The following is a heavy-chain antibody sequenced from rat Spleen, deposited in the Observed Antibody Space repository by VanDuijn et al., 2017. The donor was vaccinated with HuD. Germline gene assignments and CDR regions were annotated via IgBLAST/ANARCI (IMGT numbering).Heavy chain of an antibody. CDR2: ISYDGSKT. J-gene: IGHJ4*01. D-gene: IGHD1-10*01. CDR3: ARPNNYVYVMDA. CDR1: GFTFSDFY. Sequence: EVQLVESDGGLVQPGRSLKLSCAASGFTFSDFYMAWVRQAPTKGLEWVATISYDGSKTYYRDSVKGRFTISRDNARSILNLHMDSLRSEDTATYYCARPNNYVYVMDAWGQGASVTVSS. V-gene: IGHV5-29*01.